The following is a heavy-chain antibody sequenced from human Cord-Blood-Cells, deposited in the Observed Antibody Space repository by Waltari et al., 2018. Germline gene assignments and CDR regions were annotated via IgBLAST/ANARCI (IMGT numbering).Heavy chain of an antibody. D-gene: IGHD4-17*01. CDR2: MNPNRGNT. J-gene: IGHJ5*02. V-gene: IGHV1-8*01. CDR1: GYTFTSYD. Sequence: QVQLVQSGAEVKKPGASVKVSCKASGYTFTSYDINWVRQATGQGFEWMGWMNPNRGNTGYAQKLQCRVNTTRNTSRSTAYMEVSSLRSEDTAVYYCARPRDYGGNSGFDPWGQGTLVTVSS. CDR3: ARPRDYGGNSGFDP.